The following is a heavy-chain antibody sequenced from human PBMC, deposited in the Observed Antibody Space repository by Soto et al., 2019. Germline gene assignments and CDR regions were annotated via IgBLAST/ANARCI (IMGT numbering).Heavy chain of an antibody. D-gene: IGHD4-17*01. CDR1: GGTFSSHT. CDR2: IIPALGTA. J-gene: IGHJ2*01. CDR3: ARPDFGDYWYFDL. V-gene: IGHV1-69*08. Sequence: QDQLVQSGAEVKKPGSSVKVSCKASGGTFSSHTFSWVRQAPGQGLEWMGRIIPALGTATYAQKFQGSTTITADESATTVYMELNSLRSEGTAVYYCARPDFGDYWYFDLWGRGTLVTVSS.